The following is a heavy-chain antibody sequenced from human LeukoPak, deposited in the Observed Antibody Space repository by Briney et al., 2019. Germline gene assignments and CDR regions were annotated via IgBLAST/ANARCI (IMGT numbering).Heavy chain of an antibody. D-gene: IGHD6-19*01. Sequence: PGRSLRLSCAASGFTFSSYAMHWVRQAPGKGLEWVAVISYDGSNKYYADSVKGRFTISRDNSKNTLYLQMNSLRAEDTAVYYCARDRIPPRIAVASTIDYWGQGTLVTVSS. CDR1: GFTFSSYA. CDR2: ISYDGSNK. CDR3: ARDRIPPRIAVASTIDY. V-gene: IGHV3-30-3*01. J-gene: IGHJ4*02.